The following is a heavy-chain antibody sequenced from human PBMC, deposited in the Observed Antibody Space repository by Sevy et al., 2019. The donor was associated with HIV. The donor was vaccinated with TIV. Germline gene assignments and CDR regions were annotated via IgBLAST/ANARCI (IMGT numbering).Heavy chain of an antibody. Sequence: SVKVSCKASGGTFSSYAISWVRQAPGQGLEWMGGIIPIFGTTNYAQKFQGRVTITADESTSTAYMELSSLRSEDTAVYYCARINDIVVVPAAPRGWFDPWGQGTLVTVSS. CDR3: ARINDIVVVPAAPRGWFDP. D-gene: IGHD2-2*01. CDR1: GGTFSSYA. V-gene: IGHV1-69*13. J-gene: IGHJ5*02. CDR2: IIPIFGTT.